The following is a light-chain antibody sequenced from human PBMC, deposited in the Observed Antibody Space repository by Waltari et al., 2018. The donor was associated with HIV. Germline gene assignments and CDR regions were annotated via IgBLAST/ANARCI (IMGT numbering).Light chain of an antibody. CDR3: QQFNDYPLT. CDR2: DAS. V-gene: IGKV1D-13*01. CDR1: QVIWRA. J-gene: IGKJ4*01. Sequence: AIQLTQSPSSLSASVGDRVTITCWASQVIWRALAWYQQKPGNAPNLLIYDASIWESGVSSRFSGSGSGTDFTLTISSLQPEDFASYYCQQFNDYPLTFGGGTKVEIQ.